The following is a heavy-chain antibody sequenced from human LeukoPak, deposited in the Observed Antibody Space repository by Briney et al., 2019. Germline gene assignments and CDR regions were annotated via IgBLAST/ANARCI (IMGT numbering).Heavy chain of an antibody. D-gene: IGHD3-3*01. CDR3: ARHDDFLSAYNY. V-gene: IGHV4-4*02. Sequence: PSETLSLTCAVSGGSINSDYWWTWVRQSPGKGLEWIVEIYHTGSVNYNLSLESRVTISRDRSKNQFSLMLRSVTAADTAVYYCARHDDFLSAYNYWGQGIQVTVSS. J-gene: IGHJ4*02. CDR1: GGSINSDYW. CDR2: IYHTGSV.